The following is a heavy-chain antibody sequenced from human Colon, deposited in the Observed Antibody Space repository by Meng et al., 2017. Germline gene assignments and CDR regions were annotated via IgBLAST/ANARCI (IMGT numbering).Heavy chain of an antibody. CDR2: IYYSGNT. J-gene: IGHJ4*02. CDR1: GSSITGSCFY. CDR3: ARVDGYGSGNYYSRLAY. V-gene: IGHV4-39*07. Sequence: SGTRLVEPSETLSLTVTVSGSSITGSCFYWGWIRPPPGKGLEWIGNIYYSGNTYYNPSLKSRVTISLDTPKNQFSLRLSSVTAADTAVYYCARVDGYGSGNYYSRLAYWAQEPLVTVSS. D-gene: IGHD3-10*01.